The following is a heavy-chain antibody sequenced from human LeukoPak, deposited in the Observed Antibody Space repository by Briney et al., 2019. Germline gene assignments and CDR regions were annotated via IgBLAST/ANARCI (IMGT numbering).Heavy chain of an antibody. CDR2: IYYSGST. CDR3: ARHGGKVLRFLEWLSAPVKIDY. V-gene: IGHV4-59*08. CDR1: GGSISSYY. D-gene: IGHD3-3*01. J-gene: IGHJ4*02. Sequence: SETLSLTCTVSGGSISSYYWSWIRQPPGKGLEWIGYIYYSGSTDYNPSLKSRVTISVGTSRKQFSLKLSSVTAADTAVYYCARHGGKVLRFLEWLSAPVKIDYWGQGTLVTVSS.